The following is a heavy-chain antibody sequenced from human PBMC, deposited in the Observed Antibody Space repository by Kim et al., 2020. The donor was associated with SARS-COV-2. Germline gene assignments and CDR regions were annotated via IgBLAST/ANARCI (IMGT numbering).Heavy chain of an antibody. V-gene: IGHV3-74*01. Sequence: GGSLRLSCTASGFTFSSYWMYWVRQAPGKGLVWVSRLNSDGTSTTYTDSVKGRFTISRDNAKNTLYLQMNSLRAEDTAVYYCVRDHNMGVCGQGTTVTVS. CDR1: GFTFSSYW. CDR2: LNSDGTST. CDR3: VRDHNMGV. J-gene: IGHJ6*02.